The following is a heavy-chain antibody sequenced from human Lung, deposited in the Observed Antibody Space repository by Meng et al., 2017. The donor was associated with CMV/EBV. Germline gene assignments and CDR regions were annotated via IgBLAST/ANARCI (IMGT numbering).Heavy chain of an antibody. V-gene: IGHV4-34*01. D-gene: IGHD3-3*01. CDR1: GGSFSGYY. J-gene: IGHJ6*04. Sequence: SXTXSLXCAAYGGSFSGYYWSWIRQPPGKGLEWIGEINHSGSTNYNPSLKSRVTISVDTSKNQFSLKLSSVTAGDTAVYYCATAFGGTIVGVVNYYYGREVWXEETXVNGAS. CDR2: INHSGST. CDR3: ATAFGGTIVGVVNYYYGREV.